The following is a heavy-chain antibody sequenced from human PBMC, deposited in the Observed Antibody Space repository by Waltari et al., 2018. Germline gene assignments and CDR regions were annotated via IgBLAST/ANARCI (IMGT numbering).Heavy chain of an antibody. CDR1: GGSISSYS. D-gene: IGHD1-26*01. J-gene: IGHJ4*02. Sequence: QVQLQESGPGLVKPSETLSLTCTVSGGSISSYSWSWIRQPPGKGLEWIGYIYYSGSTNYNPSLKSRVTISVDTSKNQFSLKLSSVTAADTAVYYCARGVELLDYWGQGTLVTVSS. V-gene: IGHV4-59*01. CDR2: IYYSGST. CDR3: ARGVELLDY.